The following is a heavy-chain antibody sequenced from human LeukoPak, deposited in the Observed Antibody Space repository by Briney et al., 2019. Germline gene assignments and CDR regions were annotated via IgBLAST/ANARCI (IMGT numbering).Heavy chain of an antibody. CDR3: ARKTAYGGHDY. CDR1: GGSISSYY. D-gene: IGHD4-23*01. Sequence: SETLSLTCTVSGGSISSYYWSWIRQPPGKGLEWIGYLYYSGNTNYNPSLKSRVTIPEDTSKNQFSLKVSSVTAADTAVYYCARKTAYGGHDYWGPGTLATVSS. CDR2: LYYSGNT. J-gene: IGHJ4*02. V-gene: IGHV4-59*01.